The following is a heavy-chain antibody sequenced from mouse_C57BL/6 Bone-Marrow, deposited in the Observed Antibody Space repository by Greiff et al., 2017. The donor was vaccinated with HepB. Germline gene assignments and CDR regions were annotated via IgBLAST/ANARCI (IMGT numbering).Heavy chain of an antibody. CDR3: TRKAGTAPYYFDY. V-gene: IGHV1-15*01. J-gene: IGHJ2*01. CDR1: GYTFTDYE. D-gene: IGHD2-14*01. Sequence: VQLQESGAELVRPGASVTLSCKASGYTFTDYEMHWVKQTPVHGLEWIGAIDPETGGTAYNQKFKGKAILTADKSSSTAYMELRSLTSEDSAVYYCTRKAGTAPYYFDYWGQGTTLTVSS. CDR2: IDPETGGT.